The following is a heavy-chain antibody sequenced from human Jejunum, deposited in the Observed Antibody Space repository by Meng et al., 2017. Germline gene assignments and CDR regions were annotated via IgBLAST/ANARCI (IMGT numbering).Heavy chain of an antibody. CDR3: ARGATGTRPFDY. Sequence: QVQLEASGPGLVKPSGTLSLTCAVSGGSITTDWWNWVRQPPGKGLEWIGEIWHSGASNYNPSLRSRVTISVDKSKNQLSLELASLTAADTAVYYCARGATGTRPFDYWGQGTLVTVSS. V-gene: IGHV4-4*02. D-gene: IGHD5-12*01. J-gene: IGHJ4*02. CDR2: IWHSGAS. CDR1: GGSITTDW.